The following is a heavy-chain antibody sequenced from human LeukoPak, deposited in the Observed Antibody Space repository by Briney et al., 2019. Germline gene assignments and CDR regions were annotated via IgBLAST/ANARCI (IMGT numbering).Heavy chain of an antibody. V-gene: IGHV3-30*02. CDR3: AKDGIYSNPSLSWFDP. CDR1: GFTFSSYG. Sequence: HPGGSLRLSCAASGFTFSSYGMHWVRQAPGKGLEWVAFIRYDGSNKYYADFVKGRFTISRDNSKNTLYLQMNSLRAEDTAVYYCAKDGIYSNPSLSWFDPWGQGTLVTVSS. J-gene: IGHJ5*02. CDR2: IRYDGSNK. D-gene: IGHD4-11*01.